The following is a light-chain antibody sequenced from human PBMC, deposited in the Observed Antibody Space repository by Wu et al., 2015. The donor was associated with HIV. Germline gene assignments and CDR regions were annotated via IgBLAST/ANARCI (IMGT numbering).Light chain of an antibody. J-gene: IGKJ1*01. CDR3: QQCSNYPST. Sequence: DIQMTQSPSTLSASVGDRVTITCRASQSIVGWLAWYQQKPGKAPKLLIYKASSLDSGVPSSFSGSGSGTEFTLTISSLQPDDFATYYCQQCSNYPSTFGQGTKVEIK. V-gene: IGKV1-5*03. CDR1: QSIVGW. CDR2: KAS.